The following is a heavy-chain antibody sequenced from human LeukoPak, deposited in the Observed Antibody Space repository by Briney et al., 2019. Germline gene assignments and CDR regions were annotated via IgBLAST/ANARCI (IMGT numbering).Heavy chain of an antibody. V-gene: IGHV1-2*02. Sequence: ASVKVSCKASGYTFTGYYMHWVRQAPGQGLEWMGWINPNSGGTNYAQKFQGRVTMTRNTSISTAYMELSSLRSEDTAVYYCARFLRYCSSTSCYADDAFDIWGQGTMVTVSS. J-gene: IGHJ3*02. D-gene: IGHD2-2*01. CDR3: ARFLRYCSSTSCYADDAFDI. CDR1: GYTFTGYY. CDR2: INPNSGGT.